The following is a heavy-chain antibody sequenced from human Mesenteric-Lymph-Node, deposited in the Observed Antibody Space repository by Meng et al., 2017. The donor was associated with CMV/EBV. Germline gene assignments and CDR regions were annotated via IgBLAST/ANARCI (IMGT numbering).Heavy chain of an antibody. V-gene: IGHV4-34*01. D-gene: IGHD3-22*01. Sequence: YGGSFSGYYWSWSRQPPGKGLEWIGEINHSGSTNYNPSLKSRVTISVDTSKNQFSLKLSSVTAADTAVYYCARGGYDSSGYYADFDYWGQGTLVTVSS. J-gene: IGHJ4*02. CDR3: ARGGYDSSGYYADFDY. CDR1: GGSFSGYY. CDR2: INHSGST.